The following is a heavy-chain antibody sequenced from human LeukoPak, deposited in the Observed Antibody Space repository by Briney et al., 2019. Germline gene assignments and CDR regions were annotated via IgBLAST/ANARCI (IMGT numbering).Heavy chain of an antibody. CDR2: ISSDGSIA. V-gene: IGHV3-74*01. J-gene: IGHJ4*02. CDR1: GFTFSKYW. CDR3: ARADYGGNSDFHY. Sequence: GGSLRLSCAASGFTFSKYWMHWVRQAPGKGLVWVSRISSDGSIAINADSVEGRFTVSRDNAKNTLYLQMNSLRVEDTAVYYCARADYGGNSDFHYWGQGTLVTVSS. D-gene: IGHD4-23*01.